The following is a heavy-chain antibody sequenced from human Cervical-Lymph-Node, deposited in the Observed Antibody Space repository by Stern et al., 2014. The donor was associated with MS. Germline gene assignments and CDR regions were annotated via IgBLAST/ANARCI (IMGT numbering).Heavy chain of an antibody. Sequence: EVQLVESGGVLVQPGGSLKLSCAASGFTFSRYWMTWVRQAPGKGLEWVANIKEDGSEQYYVDSVKGRFTMSRDNAKNSLYLQMNSLRAEDKAVYYCARRVLVAMGGYPKTLDVWGRGTTVTVSS. CDR2: IKEDGSEQ. V-gene: IGHV3-7*01. D-gene: IGHD2-2*01. CDR3: ARRVLVAMGGYPKTLDV. CDR1: GFTFSRYW. J-gene: IGHJ6*02.